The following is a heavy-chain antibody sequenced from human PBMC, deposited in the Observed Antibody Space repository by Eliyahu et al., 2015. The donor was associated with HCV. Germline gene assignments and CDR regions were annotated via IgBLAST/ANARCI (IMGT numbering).Heavy chain of an antibody. CDR1: GFTFGXXA. D-gene: IGHD3-22*01. J-gene: IGHJ4*02. CDR2: IRSKAYGGTT. Sequence: EVQLVESGGGLVKPXRSLRLSCTASGFTFGXXAMSWFRQAPGKGLEWVGFIRSKAYGGTTEYAASVKGRFTISRDDSKSIAYLQMNSLKTEDTAVYYCTRDSYYDSSGYYIDYWGQGTLVTVSS. CDR3: TRDSYYDSSGYYIDY. V-gene: IGHV3-49*05.